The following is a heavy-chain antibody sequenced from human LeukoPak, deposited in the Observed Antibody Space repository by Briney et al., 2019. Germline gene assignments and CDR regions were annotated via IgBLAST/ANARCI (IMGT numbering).Heavy chain of an antibody. CDR2: IYNSGST. Sequence: ASQTLSLTCVVSGGSISRGSYYWNWIRQPAGKGLEWMGRIYNSGSTNYNPSLKSRVTISVDMSKNQFSLKLSSVTAADTAVYYCARGLRDGYRSWGQGTLVTVSS. CDR1: GGSISRGSYY. D-gene: IGHD5-24*01. V-gene: IGHV4-61*02. CDR3: ARGLRDGYRS. J-gene: IGHJ4*02.